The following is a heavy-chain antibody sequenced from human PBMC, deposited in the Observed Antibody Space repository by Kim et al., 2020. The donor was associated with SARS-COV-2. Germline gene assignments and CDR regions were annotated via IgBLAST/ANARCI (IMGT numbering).Heavy chain of an antibody. V-gene: IGHV3-21*01. CDR1: GFTFSSYS. J-gene: IGHJ6*02. CDR3: ARGRTDTAMVTLFYYYYGIDV. Sequence: GGSLRLSCVASGFTFSSYSMNWVRQAPGKGLEWVSSISSSSSYIYYADSVKGRFTISRDNAKNSLYLQTNSLRAEDTAVYYCARGRTDTAMVTLFYYYYGIDVWGQGTTVTVSS. CDR2: ISSSSSYI. D-gene: IGHD5-18*01.